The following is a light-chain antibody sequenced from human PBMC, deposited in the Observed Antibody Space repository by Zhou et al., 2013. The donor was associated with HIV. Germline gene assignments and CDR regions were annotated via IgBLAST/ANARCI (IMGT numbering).Light chain of an antibody. CDR1: QSIGNN. CDR2: GAS. CDR3: QQYGSSPPNT. J-gene: IGKJ2*01. Sequence: EIMMTQSPATLSVSPGERATLSCRASQSIGNNLAWYQQKPGQAPRLLIYGASTRATGIPTKFSGSGAWTEFTLTISRLEPEDFAVYYCQQYGSSPPNTFGQGTKLEIK. V-gene: IGKV3-15*01.